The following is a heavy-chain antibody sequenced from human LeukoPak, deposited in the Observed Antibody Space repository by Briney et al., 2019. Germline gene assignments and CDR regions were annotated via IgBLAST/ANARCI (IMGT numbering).Heavy chain of an antibody. CDR2: ISSSSSYI. CDR3: ARVGWMVVTAHYYYYMDV. CDR1: GFTFSSYS. Sequence: PGGSLRLSCAASGFTFSSYSMNWVRQAPGKGLEWVSYISSSSSYIYYADSVKGRFTISRDNAKNSLYLQMNSLRAEDTAVYYCARVGWMVVTAHYYYYMDVWGKGTTVTVSS. V-gene: IGHV3-21*01. D-gene: IGHD2-21*02. J-gene: IGHJ6*03.